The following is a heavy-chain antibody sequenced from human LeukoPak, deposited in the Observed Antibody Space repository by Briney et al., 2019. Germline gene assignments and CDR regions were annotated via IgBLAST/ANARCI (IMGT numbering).Heavy chain of an antibody. CDR2: ISSSSSYI. V-gene: IGHV3-21*01. D-gene: IGHD3-16*01. Sequence: GGSLRLSCAASGFTFSSYSMNWVRQAPGKGLEWVSSISSSSSYIYYADSVKGRFTISRDNAKNSLYLQMNSLRAEDTAVYYCARDYADSYYYYYGMDVWGQGTTVTVSS. J-gene: IGHJ6*02. CDR1: GFTFSSYS. CDR3: ARDYADSYYYYYGMDV.